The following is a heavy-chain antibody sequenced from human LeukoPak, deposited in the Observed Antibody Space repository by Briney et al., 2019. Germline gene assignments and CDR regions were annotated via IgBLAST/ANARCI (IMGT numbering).Heavy chain of an antibody. V-gene: IGHV3-48*02. J-gene: IGHJ4*02. D-gene: IGHD6-19*01. CDR1: GFTFSSYS. CDR2: ISSSSTI. CDR3: ARDQAQYSSGWHRGGYFDY. Sequence: GGSLRLSCAASGFTFSSYSMNWVRQAPGKGLEWVSYISSSSTIYYADSVKGRFTISRDNAKNSLYLQMNSLRDEDTAVYYCARDQAQYSSGWHRGGYFDYWGQGTLVTVSS.